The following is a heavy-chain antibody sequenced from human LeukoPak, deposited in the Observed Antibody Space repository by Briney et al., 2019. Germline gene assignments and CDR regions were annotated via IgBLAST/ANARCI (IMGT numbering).Heavy chain of an antibody. J-gene: IGHJ6*02. CDR1: GGSISSGRYC. CDR3: ARGQRHIVVVPAAIPLVSYYGMDV. CDR2: IYTSGST. V-gene: IGHV4-61*02. D-gene: IGHD2-2*01. Sequence: SQTLSLTCTVSGGSISSGRYCWSWIRQPAGKGLEWSGRIYTSGSTNDNPSLKSRVTISVDTSKNQFSLKLSSVTAADTAVYYCARGQRHIVVVPAAIPLVSYYGMDVWGQGTTVTVSS.